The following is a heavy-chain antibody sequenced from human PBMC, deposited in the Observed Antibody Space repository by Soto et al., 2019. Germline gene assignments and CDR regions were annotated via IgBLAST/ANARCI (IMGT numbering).Heavy chain of an antibody. CDR3: ARQGGRGDYGIDY. CDR2: IYYSGST. V-gene: IGHV4-39*01. J-gene: IGHJ4*02. D-gene: IGHD4-17*01. Sequence: QLQLQESGPGLVKPSETLSLTCTVSGGSISSSSYYWGWIRQPPGKGLEWIGSIYYSGSTYYNPSLKSRVTISVDTSKNQFSLKLSSVTAADTAVYYCARQGGRGDYGIDYWGQGTLVTVSS. CDR1: GGSISSSSYY.